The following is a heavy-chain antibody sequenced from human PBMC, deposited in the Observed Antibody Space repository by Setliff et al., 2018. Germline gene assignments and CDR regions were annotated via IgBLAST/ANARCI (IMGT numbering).Heavy chain of an antibody. D-gene: IGHD3-10*01. Sequence: GESLKISCKGSGFSFTDFWIGWVRQMPGKGLEWMGLIYAGDSGTRYNPSFQGRVTMSADKSINTAYLQWSSLKASDTAIYYCARQKSTGSGNNWFDPWGQGTLVTVSS. V-gene: IGHV5-51*01. J-gene: IGHJ5*02. CDR1: GFSFTDFW. CDR2: IYAGDSGT. CDR3: ARQKSTGSGNNWFDP.